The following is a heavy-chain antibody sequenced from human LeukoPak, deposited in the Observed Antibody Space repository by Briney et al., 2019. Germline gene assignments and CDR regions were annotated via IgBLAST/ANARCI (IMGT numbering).Heavy chain of an antibody. CDR1: GFTFSSYW. J-gene: IGHJ4*02. V-gene: IGHV3-74*01. D-gene: IGHD1-1*01. CDR2: INTDGSST. CDR3: ANRRPGKHLED. Sequence: GGSLRLSCAASGFTFSSYWMHWVRQAPGKGLVWVSRINTDGSSTSYADSVKGRFTISRDNAKNSLYLQMNSLRADDTALYYCANRRPGKHLEDWGQGTLVTVSS.